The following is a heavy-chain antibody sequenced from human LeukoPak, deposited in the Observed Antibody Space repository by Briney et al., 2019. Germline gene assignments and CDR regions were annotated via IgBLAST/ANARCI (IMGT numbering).Heavy chain of an antibody. D-gene: IGHD3-22*01. CDR2: INPNSGGT. CDR1: GYTFTGYY. CDR3: ATYYLDTSARD. Sequence: GASVKVSCKASGYTFTGYYMFWVRQAPGQGLEWMGWINPNSGGTNYAQKFQGRVTMTRDTSISKGYMELSSLRSDDTAVYYCATYYLDTSARDWGQGTLVTVSS. V-gene: IGHV1-2*02. J-gene: IGHJ4*02.